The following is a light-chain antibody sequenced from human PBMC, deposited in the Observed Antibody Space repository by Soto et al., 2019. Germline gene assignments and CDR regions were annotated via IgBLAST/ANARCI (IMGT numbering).Light chain of an antibody. J-gene: IGKJ5*01. V-gene: IGKV3-20*01. CDR1: QSFKSSY. CDR3: QQYGSSPRT. Sequence: EIVLTQSPGTLSLSPGDSATLSCRASQSFKSSYLAWYQQKPGQAPKLLIHGGSTRATGIPDRFSGSGSGTDFTLTISRLEPEDFAVYYCQQYGSSPRTFGQGTRLEIK. CDR2: GGS.